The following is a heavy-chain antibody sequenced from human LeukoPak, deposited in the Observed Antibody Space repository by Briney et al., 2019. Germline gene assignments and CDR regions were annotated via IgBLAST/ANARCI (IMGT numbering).Heavy chain of an antibody. CDR1: GFTFSSYG. Sequence: GRSLRLSCAASGFTFSSYGMHWVRQAPDKGLEWVAVIWYDGSNKYYADSVKGRFTTSRHNCKNTPYLQMNSLRAEDTAVYYCARGRIAARLDFDYWGQGTLVTVSS. D-gene: IGHD6-6*01. J-gene: IGHJ4*02. CDR2: IWYDGSNK. V-gene: IGHV3-33*01. CDR3: ARGRIAARLDFDY.